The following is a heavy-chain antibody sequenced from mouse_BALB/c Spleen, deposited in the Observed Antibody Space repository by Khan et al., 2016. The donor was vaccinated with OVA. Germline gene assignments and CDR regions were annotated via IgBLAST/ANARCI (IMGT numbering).Heavy chain of an antibody. CDR3: ARGASYWYFDV. CDR2: INTYTGEP. V-gene: IGHV9-1*02. J-gene: IGHJ1*01. Sequence: QIQLVQSGPELKKPGETVKISCKASGYTFTNYGMNWVKQAPGKGLKWMGWINTYTGEPTYTDDFKGRFAFSLETSASTAYLQINNLTNEDFAIYFGARGASYWYFDVWGAGTTVTVSS. CDR1: GYTFTNYG.